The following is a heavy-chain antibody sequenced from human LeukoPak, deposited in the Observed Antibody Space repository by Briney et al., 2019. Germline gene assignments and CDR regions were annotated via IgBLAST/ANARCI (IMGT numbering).Heavy chain of an antibody. V-gene: IGHV3-7*01. D-gene: IGHD3-3*01. CDR1: GFTFSDYN. Sequence: GGSLRLSCAASGFTFSDYNMRWIRQAPGRGLEWVGNIKGDGSEKYYVDSVKGRFTISRDNAKNSLYLQMNSLRAEDTAVYYCARDFRFLEDNWGQGTLVTVSS. CDR2: IKGDGSEK. CDR3: ARDFRFLEDN. J-gene: IGHJ4*02.